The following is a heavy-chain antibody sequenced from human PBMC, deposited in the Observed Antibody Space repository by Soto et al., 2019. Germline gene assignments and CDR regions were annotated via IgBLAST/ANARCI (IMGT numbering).Heavy chain of an antibody. D-gene: IGHD3-16*02. Sequence: QVPLVQSGAEVKKPGASVKVSCKASGYTFTSYAMHWVRQAPGQRLEWMGWINAGNGNTKYSQKFQGRVTITRDTSASTAYMELSSLRSEDTAVYYCALRYYDYVWGSYRLDYWGQGTLVTVSS. J-gene: IGHJ4*02. CDR3: ALRYYDYVWGSYRLDY. CDR2: INAGNGNT. V-gene: IGHV1-3*01. CDR1: GYTFTSYA.